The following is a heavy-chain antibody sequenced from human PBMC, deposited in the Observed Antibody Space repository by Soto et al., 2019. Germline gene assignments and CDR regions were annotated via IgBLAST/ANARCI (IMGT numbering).Heavy chain of an antibody. V-gene: IGHV4-30-2*01. Sequence: QLQLQESGSGLVKPSQTLSLTCAVSGGSISSGGYSWSWIRQPPGKGLECIGYIYHSGSTYYNPSLRSRVTISVDRSTNQLSLKMSSVTAADTAVYYCARGTTTVTTFDYWGQGTLVTVSS. J-gene: IGHJ4*02. CDR1: GGSISSGGYS. CDR2: IYHSGST. CDR3: ARGTTTVTTFDY. D-gene: IGHD4-17*01.